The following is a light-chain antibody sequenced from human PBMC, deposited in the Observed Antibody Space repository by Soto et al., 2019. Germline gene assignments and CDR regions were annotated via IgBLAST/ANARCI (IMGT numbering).Light chain of an antibody. J-gene: IGKJ1*01. CDR3: LQYSIHSRT. V-gene: IGKV1-5*01. CDR1: RSISDW. CDR2: DAS. Sequence: DIRMTQSPSTLTPSDGDRVTITCRASRSISDWLAWYQQKPGKAPKLLIFDASTLKSGVSSRFSGSGSGTEFTLTITWLQPEDVATYYCLQYSIHSRTFGQGTIV.